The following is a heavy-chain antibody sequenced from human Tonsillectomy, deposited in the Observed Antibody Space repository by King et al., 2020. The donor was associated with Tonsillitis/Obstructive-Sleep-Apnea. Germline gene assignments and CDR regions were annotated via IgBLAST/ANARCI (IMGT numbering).Heavy chain of an antibody. CDR1: GYSFTSYY. CDR3: AGAVLVGDYYDSSGYYFFDY. V-gene: IGHV1-46*01. J-gene: IGHJ4*02. Sequence: VQLVESGAEVKKPGASVKASCKASGYSFTSYYMHWVRQAPGQGLEWMGVINPSGGSTSYAQKFQGRVTMTRDTSTSTVYMELSSLRSEDTAVYYCAGAVLVGDYYDSSGYYFFDYWGQGTLVTVSS. D-gene: IGHD3-22*01. CDR2: INPSGGST.